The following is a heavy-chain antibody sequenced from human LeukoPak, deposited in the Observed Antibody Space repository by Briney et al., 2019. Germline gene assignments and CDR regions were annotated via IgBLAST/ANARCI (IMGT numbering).Heavy chain of an antibody. V-gene: IGHV7-4-1*02. CDR2: INTKTVNP. Sequence: ASVKVSCKASGYTFSSYAMNWVRQAPGQGLEWMGWINTKTVNPTYAQGFTGRFVFSLDTSVSTAYLQISSLKAEDTAVYYCARGYSYGSPSEAYYFDYWGQGTLVTVSS. J-gene: IGHJ4*02. CDR3: ARGYSYGSPSEAYYFDY. D-gene: IGHD5-18*01. CDR1: GYTFSSYA.